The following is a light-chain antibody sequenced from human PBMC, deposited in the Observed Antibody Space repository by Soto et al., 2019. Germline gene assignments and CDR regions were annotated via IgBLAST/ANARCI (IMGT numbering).Light chain of an antibody. CDR3: QQYNNWPTIT. J-gene: IGKJ5*01. CDR2: AAS. CDR1: QSVTSX. Sequence: TTKSTDTLAVSLEEVATLSCCASQSVTSXLAWSQQKRGQAPRLLIFAASTRATGVPARLSGSGSGTESTLTLSSTLSAEFVVYYCQQYNNWPTITFGQGTRLEIK. V-gene: IGKV3D-15*01.